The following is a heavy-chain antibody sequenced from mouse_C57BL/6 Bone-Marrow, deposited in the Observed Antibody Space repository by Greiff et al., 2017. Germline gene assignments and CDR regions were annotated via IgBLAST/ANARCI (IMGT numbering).Heavy chain of an antibody. CDR3: ARELRYYFDY. CDR1: GYTFTSYW. D-gene: IGHD2-12*01. J-gene: IGHJ2*01. CDR2: IDPSDSET. V-gene: IGHV1-52*01. Sequence: QVQLQQPGAELVRPGSSVKLSCKASGYTFTSYWMHWVKQRPIQGLEWIGNIDPSDSETHYTQKFKDKATLTVDKSSSTAYMQLSSLTSEDSAIYYCARELRYYFDYWGQGTTLTVSS.